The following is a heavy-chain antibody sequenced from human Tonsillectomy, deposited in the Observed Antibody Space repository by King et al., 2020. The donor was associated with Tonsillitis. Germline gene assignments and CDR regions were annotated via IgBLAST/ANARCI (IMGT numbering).Heavy chain of an antibody. CDR1: GGSISNYY. CDR3: AGAPYYDFWSGYLDV. Sequence: QLQESGPGLVKPSETLSLTCSVSGGSISNYYWNWIRQPPGKGLEWIGYIFDSGGSDYNPSLKSRVTISLDTSQKQFSLKLSSVSAADTAVYYCAGAPYYDFWSGYLDVWGKGTTVTVSS. V-gene: IGHV4-59*08. J-gene: IGHJ6*04. CDR2: IFDSGGS. D-gene: IGHD3-3*01.